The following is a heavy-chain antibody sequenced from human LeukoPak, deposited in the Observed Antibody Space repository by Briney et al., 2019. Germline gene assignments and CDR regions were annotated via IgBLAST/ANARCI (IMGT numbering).Heavy chain of an antibody. CDR2: IYHSGST. V-gene: IGHV4-38-2*01. CDR1: GYSISSGYY. D-gene: IGHD4-11*01. CDR3: ARHSRIVTSDFDY. Sequence: PSETLSLTCAVSGYSISSGYYWGWIRQPPGKGLEWIGSIYHSGSTYYNPSLKSRVTISVDTSKNQFSLKLSSVTAADTAVYYCARHSRIVTSDFDYWGQGTLVTVSS. J-gene: IGHJ4*02.